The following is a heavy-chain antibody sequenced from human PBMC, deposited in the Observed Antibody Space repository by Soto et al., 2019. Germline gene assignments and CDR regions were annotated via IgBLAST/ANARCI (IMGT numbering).Heavy chain of an antibody. CDR2: ISTSGST. J-gene: IGHJ5*02. Sequence: SETLSLTCTVSGGSISSYYWTWIRQPAGKGLEWIGPISTSGSTNYNPSLKRRVTMSVDTSKNQFSLKLSSVTAADTAVYYCARAIYYDSSGLPGGFDPWGQGTLVTVS. V-gene: IGHV4-4*07. CDR3: ARAIYYDSSGLPGGFDP. CDR1: GGSISSYY. D-gene: IGHD3-22*01.